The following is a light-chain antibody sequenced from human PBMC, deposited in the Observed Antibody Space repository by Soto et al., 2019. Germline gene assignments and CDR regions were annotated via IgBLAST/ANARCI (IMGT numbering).Light chain of an antibody. J-gene: IGKJ1*01. CDR2: LGS. V-gene: IGKV2-28*01. Sequence: DIVMTQSPLSLPVTPGEQAYIPCMSSQSLLHTNRYNSLDWYLQKPGQSPQLLISLGSNRASGVPDRFSGSGSGTDFTLRISTVEAEDVGVYYCMQALQTPPTFGQGTKVDIK. CDR1: QSLLHTNRYNS. CDR3: MQALQTPPT.